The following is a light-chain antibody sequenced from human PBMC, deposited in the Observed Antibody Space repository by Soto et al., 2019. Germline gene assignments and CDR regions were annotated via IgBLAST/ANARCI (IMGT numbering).Light chain of an antibody. V-gene: IGLV2-14*01. CDR1: NSDVNY. CDR2: GVI. J-gene: IGLJ1*01. CDR3: SSSISSNTFV. Sequence: QSVLTQPASVSGAPGQSITISCTATNSDVNYVSWHQQHPGKAPKLMIYGVINRSSGVSTRFSGSKSGNTASLTISGLQAEDEADYYCSSSISSNTFVFGTWTKVTVL.